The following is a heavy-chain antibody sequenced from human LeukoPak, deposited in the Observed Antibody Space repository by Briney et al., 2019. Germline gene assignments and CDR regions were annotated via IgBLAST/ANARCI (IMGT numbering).Heavy chain of an antibody. D-gene: IGHD3-10*01. V-gene: IGHV4-59*01. Sequence: PSETLSLTCTVSGGSIGSYYWSWLRQPPGKGLEWIGYIYYSGSTNYNPSLKSRVTISVDTSKNQFSLKLSSVTAADTAVYYCARERGYYYGSGSSRYYGMDVWGQGTTVTVSS. CDR3: ARERGYYYGSGSSRYYGMDV. CDR2: IYYSGST. J-gene: IGHJ6*02. CDR1: GGSIGSYY.